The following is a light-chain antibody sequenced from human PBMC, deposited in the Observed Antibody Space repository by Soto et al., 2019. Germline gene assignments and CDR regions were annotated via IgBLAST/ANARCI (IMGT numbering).Light chain of an antibody. J-gene: IGLJ1*01. CDR1: SSNTGAGYE. CDR2: TNN. V-gene: IGLV1-40*01. CDR3: QSYDSSLSAYV. Sequence: QSVLTQPPSVSGAPGQRVTISCTGSSSNTGAGYEVHWYQQLPGRAPKVLIYTNNNRPSGVPDRFSGSKSGTSASLAITGLQAEDEADHYCQSYDSSLSAYVFGTGTKVTVL.